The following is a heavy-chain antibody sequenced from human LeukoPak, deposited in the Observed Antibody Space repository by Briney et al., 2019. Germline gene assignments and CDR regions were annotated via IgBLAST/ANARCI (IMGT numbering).Heavy chain of an antibody. CDR1: GFTFSNSW. V-gene: IGHV3-7*01. J-gene: IGHJ4*02. CDR3: ARDTDGSLDY. CDR2: IKQDGSTK. D-gene: IGHD1-26*01. Sequence: GGSLRRSSAASGFTFSNSWMAWVRQAPGKGLEWVANIKQDGSTKHYADSLKDRFTSSRDNPKNLMYVQMNSLRDDDTAVYYCARDTDGSLDYWGQGILVTVAS.